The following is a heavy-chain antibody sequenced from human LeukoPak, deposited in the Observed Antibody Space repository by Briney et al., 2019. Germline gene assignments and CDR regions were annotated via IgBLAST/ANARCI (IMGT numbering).Heavy chain of an antibody. CDR2: INPNSGGT. CDR1: GYTFTGYY. J-gene: IGHJ4*02. D-gene: IGHD3-10*01. V-gene: IGHV1-2*02. Sequence: ASVKVSCKASGYTFTGYYMHWVRQAPGQGLEWMGWINPNSGGTNYAQKFQGRVTMTRDTSISTAYMELSRLRSDDTAVYYCARAGLWFGELLFCYFDYWGQGTLVAVSS. CDR3: ARAGLWFGELLFCYFDY.